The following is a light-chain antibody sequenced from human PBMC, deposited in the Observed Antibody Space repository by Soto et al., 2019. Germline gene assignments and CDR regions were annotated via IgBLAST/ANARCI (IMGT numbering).Light chain of an antibody. V-gene: IGKV1-9*01. CDR1: QGISSY. CDR3: QQLNSYPT. J-gene: IGKJ3*01. CDR2: AAS. Sequence: DIQLTQSPSFLSASVGDRVTITCRASQGISSYLAWYQQKPGKAPNLLIYAASTLQSGVPSRFSGSGSGAEFTLTISSLQPEDFVTYYCQQLNSYPTFGPGTKVDIK.